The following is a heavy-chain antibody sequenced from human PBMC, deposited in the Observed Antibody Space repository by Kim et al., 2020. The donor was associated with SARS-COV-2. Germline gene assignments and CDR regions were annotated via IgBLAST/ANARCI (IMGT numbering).Heavy chain of an antibody. J-gene: IGHJ6*02. CDR2: IYYSGST. D-gene: IGHD6-6*01. V-gene: IGHV4-31*03. CDR1: GGSISSGGYY. Sequence: TLSLTCTVSGGSISSGGYYWSWIRQHPGKGLEWIGYIYYSGSTYYNPSLKSRVTISVDTSKNQFSLKLSSVTAADTAVYYCARDRGSSTTTYYYYYGMDVWGQGTTVTVSS. CDR3: ARDRGSSTTTYYYYYGMDV.